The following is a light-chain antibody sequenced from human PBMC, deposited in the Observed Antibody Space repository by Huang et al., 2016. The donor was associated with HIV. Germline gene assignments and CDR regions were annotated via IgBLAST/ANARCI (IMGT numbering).Light chain of an antibody. CDR2: DAS. CDR1: HGISNY. Sequence: DIQMTQSPSSLSASVGDRVTITCRASHGISNYLAWYQHKPGKVPKLLIYDASTLQSGVPSRFSGSGSGTDFTLTSISLQPEDVATYYCQKYNRAPLTFGGGTKVEIK. CDR3: QKYNRAPLT. J-gene: IGKJ4*01. V-gene: IGKV1-27*01.